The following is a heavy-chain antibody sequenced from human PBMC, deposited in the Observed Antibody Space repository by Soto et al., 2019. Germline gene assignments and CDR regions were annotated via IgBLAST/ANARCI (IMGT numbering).Heavy chain of an antibody. Sequence: GESLKISCEVSGFTFENYAMNWVRRAPGKGLEWVSSISNIGGQTYYADSVKGRFTISRDRSKKTGQLRMNNLRADDTGVYFCAKELWGWGYDIFGVDLSFDHWGQGNPVTVSS. D-gene: IGHD3-9*01. CDR1: GFTFENYA. CDR2: ISNIGGQT. V-gene: IGHV3-23*01. J-gene: IGHJ4*02. CDR3: AKELWGWGYDIFGVDLSFDH.